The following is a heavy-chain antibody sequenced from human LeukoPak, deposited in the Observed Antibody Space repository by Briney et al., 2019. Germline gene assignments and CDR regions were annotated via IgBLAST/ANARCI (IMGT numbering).Heavy chain of an antibody. V-gene: IGHV4-39*01. J-gene: IGHJ4*02. CDR1: GGSISSSSYS. Sequence: PSETLSLTCTVSGGSISSSSYSWGWVRQPPGKGLEWIGSIYYSGSTYYNPSLKSRVTISVDTSKNQFSLKLSSVTAADTAVYYCARQGGRLRFLEWLFSGLDYWAQGTLVTVSS. CDR2: IYYSGST. CDR3: ARQGGRLRFLEWLFSGLDY. D-gene: IGHD3-3*01.